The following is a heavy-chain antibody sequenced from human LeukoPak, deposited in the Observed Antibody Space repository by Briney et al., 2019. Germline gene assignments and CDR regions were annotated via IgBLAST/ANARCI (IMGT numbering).Heavy chain of an antibody. CDR3: ATRIAVAGDRAFDI. V-gene: IGHV1-69*02. J-gene: IGHJ3*02. D-gene: IGHD6-19*01. CDR1: GGTFSSYT. CDR2: IIPMLGIA. Sequence: ASVKVSRKASGGTFSSYTISWVRQAPGQGLEWVGRIIPMLGIANYAQKFQGRVTITADKSTSTAYMELSSLTSEDTAVYYCATRIAVAGDRAFDIWGQGTMVTVSS.